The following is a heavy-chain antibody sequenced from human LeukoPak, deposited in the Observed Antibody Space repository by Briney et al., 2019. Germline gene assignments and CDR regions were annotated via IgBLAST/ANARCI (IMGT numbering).Heavy chain of an antibody. CDR1: GYSFTSYW. CDR2: IYPGDFDT. V-gene: IGHV5-51*01. CDR3: ARSYRSSGAGFDP. J-gene: IGHJ5*02. D-gene: IGHD6-13*01. Sequence: GESLKISCKGYGYSFTSYWIGWVRQMPGKGLEWMGIIYPGDFDTRYSPSFQGKVTISADKSSSTAYLQWSSLKASDTAMYYCARSYRSSGAGFDPWGQGTLVTVSS.